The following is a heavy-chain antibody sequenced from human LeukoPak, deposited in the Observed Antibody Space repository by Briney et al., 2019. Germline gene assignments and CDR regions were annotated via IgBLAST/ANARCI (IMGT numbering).Heavy chain of an antibody. D-gene: IGHD3-22*01. J-gene: IGHJ4*02. V-gene: IGHV3-9*01. CDR2: ISWNSGRI. Sequence: PGGSLRLSCAASGFTFDDYAMHWVRQAPGKGLEWVSGISWNSGRIGYADSVKGRFTISRDNAKNSLYLQMNSLRAEDTAVYYCARDRYYYDSSGYYLDYWGQGILVTVSS. CDR1: GFTFDDYA. CDR3: ARDRYYYDSSGYYLDY.